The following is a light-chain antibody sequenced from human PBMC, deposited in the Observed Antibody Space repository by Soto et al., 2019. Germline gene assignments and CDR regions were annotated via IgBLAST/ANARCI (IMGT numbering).Light chain of an antibody. J-gene: IGLJ1*01. CDR2: DVS. V-gene: IGLV2-14*01. Sequence: QSALIQPASVSGSPGQSITISCTGTSSDVGGYNYVSWYQQHPGKAPKLMIYDVSNRPSGVSNRFSGSKSGNTASLTISGLQAEDEADYYCSSYTSSSTPCFGTGTKVTVL. CDR1: SSDVGGYNY. CDR3: SSYTSSSTPC.